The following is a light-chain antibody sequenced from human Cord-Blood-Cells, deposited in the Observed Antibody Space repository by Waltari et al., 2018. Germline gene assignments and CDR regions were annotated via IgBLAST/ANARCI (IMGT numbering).Light chain of an antibody. CDR1: QSVLYSSNNKNY. V-gene: IGKV4-1*01. CDR3: QQYYSTPYT. J-gene: IGKJ2*01. Sequence: DIVMTQSPDSLAVSLGERATINCKSSQSVLYSSNNKNYLAWYQQKTGQPPNRLIYWASTRESGFPDRFSGSGSGTDFTLTISSLQAEDVAVYYCQQYYSTPYTFGQGTKLEIK. CDR2: WAS.